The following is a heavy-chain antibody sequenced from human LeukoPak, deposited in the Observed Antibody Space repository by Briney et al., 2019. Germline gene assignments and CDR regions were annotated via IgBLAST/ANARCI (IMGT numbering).Heavy chain of an antibody. CDR3: ARGVGYSYGYRTYYYYYMDV. D-gene: IGHD5-18*01. V-gene: IGHV4-34*01. CDR1: GGSFSGYY. CDR2: INHSGST. Sequence: PSETLSLTCAVYGGSFSGYYWSWIRQPPGKGLEWIGEINHSGSTNYNPSLKSRVTISVDTSKNQFSLKLSSVTAADTAVYYCARGVGYSYGYRTYYYYYMDVWGKRTTVTVSS. J-gene: IGHJ6*03.